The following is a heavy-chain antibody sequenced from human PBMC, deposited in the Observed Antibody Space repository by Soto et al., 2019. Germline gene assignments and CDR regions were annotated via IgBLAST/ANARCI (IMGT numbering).Heavy chain of an antibody. D-gene: IGHD6-13*01. CDR1: GFTFSNAW. J-gene: IGHJ4*02. V-gene: IGHV3-15*01. CDR3: TRDLDYSMMGY. CDR2: IKSKTDGGTT. Sequence: PGGSLRLSCAASGFTFSNAWMSWVRQAPGKGLEWVGRIKSKTDGGTTDYAAPVKGRFTISRDDSKDSLYLQMTSLKTEDTAVYYCTRDLDYSMMGYWGQGTLVTVSS.